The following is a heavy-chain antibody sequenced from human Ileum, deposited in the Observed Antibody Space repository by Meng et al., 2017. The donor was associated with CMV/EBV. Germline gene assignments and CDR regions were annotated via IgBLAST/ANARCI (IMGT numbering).Heavy chain of an antibody. J-gene: IGHJ6*02. D-gene: IGHD3-9*01. V-gene: IGHV3-74*01. CDR2: VNGEGNSL. CDR1: GFTFSQYW. Sequence: GESLKISCAASGFTFSQYWMHWVRQAPGKRLVWVARVNGEGNSLRYADSVKSRFTVSRDNGKNTLFLQMNSVSVEETALYYCVRGDDWRDYYGMDVWGQGTTVTVSS. CDR3: VRGDDWRDYYGMDV.